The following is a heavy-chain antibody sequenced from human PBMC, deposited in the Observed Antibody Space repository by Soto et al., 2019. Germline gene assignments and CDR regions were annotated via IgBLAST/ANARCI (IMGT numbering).Heavy chain of an antibody. CDR1: GFTFSSYD. V-gene: IGHV3-13*01. CDR3: AREGKPTYDFWSGPPHSSYYYYGMDV. D-gene: IGHD3-3*01. CDR2: IGTAGDT. J-gene: IGHJ6*02. Sequence: VGSLRLSCAASGFTFSSYDMHWVRQATGKGLEWVSAIGTAGDTYYPGSVKGRFTISRENAKNSLYLQMNSLRAGDTAVYYCAREGKPTYDFWSGPPHSSYYYYGMDVWGQGTTVTVSS.